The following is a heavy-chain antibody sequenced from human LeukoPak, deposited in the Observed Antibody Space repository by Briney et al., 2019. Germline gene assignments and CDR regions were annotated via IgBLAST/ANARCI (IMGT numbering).Heavy chain of an antibody. D-gene: IGHD3-3*01. V-gene: IGHV4-34*01. CDR1: GGSFSGYY. CDR2: INHSGST. CDR3: ARGVLVLRFLEWADYYMDV. Sequence: SETLSLTCAVYGGSFSGYYWSWIRQPPGKGLEWIGEINHSGSTNYNPSLKSRVTISVDTSKNQFSLKLSSVTAEDTAVYYCARGVLVLRFLEWADYYMDVWGKGTTVTVSS. J-gene: IGHJ6*03.